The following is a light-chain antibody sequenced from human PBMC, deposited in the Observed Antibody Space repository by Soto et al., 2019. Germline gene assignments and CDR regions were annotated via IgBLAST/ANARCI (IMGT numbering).Light chain of an antibody. Sequence: QSALTQPASVSGSPGQSITISCTGTSSDVGSYNLVSWYQQHPGKAPKLMLYEGSKRPSGVSHRFSGSKSGNTASLTISGLQADDEADYYCCSYAGSSTYVVFGGGTKLTVL. V-gene: IGLV2-23*01. J-gene: IGLJ2*01. CDR3: CSYAGSSTYVV. CDR2: EGS. CDR1: SSDVGSYNL.